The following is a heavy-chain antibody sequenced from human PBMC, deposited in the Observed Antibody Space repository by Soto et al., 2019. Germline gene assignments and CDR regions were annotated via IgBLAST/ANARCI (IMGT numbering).Heavy chain of an antibody. V-gene: IGHV3-11*01. D-gene: IGHD3-22*01. CDR2: IDTSGTKI. CDR1: GYTFSDYY. J-gene: IGHJ4*02. Sequence: QVQLVESGGDLVKPGGSLRLSCAASGYTFSDYYMSWIRQAPGKGLEWISYIDTSGTKIYYADSVKGRFTITRDNAKNSLYQEMNSLRDEDTAVYYCASHYDMWSGYHSHVDYWGQGTLVTVSS. CDR3: ASHYDMWSGYHSHVDY.